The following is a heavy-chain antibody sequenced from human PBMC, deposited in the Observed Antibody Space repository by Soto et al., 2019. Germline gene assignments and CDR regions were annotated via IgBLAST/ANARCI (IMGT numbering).Heavy chain of an antibody. CDR1: GFRFSDYE. J-gene: IGHJ6*02. D-gene: IGHD3-3*01. Sequence: PGGSLRFSCAASGFRFSDYEMIWVRQAPGKGLEWVSYISVSGSAVYDADSVKGRFTVSGDNAGNSLCLQMNSRRDEDTALYYCARDADHRDYWSGYALRCHLIEVWAPGTTVTVSS. CDR3: ARDADHRDYWSGYALRCHLIEV. CDR2: ISVSGSAV. V-gene: IGHV3-48*03.